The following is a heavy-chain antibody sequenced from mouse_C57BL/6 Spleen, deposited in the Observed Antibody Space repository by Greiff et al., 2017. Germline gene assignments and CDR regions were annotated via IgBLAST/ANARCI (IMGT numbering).Heavy chain of an antibody. CDR2: LDPVYGDT. J-gene: IGHJ2*01. CDR3: TKRGDYGSSLYYFEN. Sequence: EVQLHQSGAELVRPGASVTLSCTASGFNIQDDYMHWVKQRPEQGLAWIGWLDPVYGDTESASTFQGKATITADTSSNTAYLQHSSLTSEDTDVYECTKRGDYGSSLYYFENGGKGNTHTVSS. CDR1: GFNIQDDY. D-gene: IGHD1-1*01. V-gene: IGHV14-4*01.